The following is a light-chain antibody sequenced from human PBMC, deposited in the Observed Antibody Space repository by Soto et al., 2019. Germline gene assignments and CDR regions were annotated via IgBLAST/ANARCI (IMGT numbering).Light chain of an antibody. CDR2: QDD. J-gene: IGLJ2*01. CDR1: KLGDKY. Sequence: SYELTQPPSVSVSPGQTASIPCSGHKLGDKYACWYQQKPGQSPVLVIYQDDKRPSGIPERFSGSNSGNTATLTISGTPVMDEADYYCQAWDSNTAEIGGGTKLTVL. CDR3: QAWDSNTAE. V-gene: IGLV3-1*01.